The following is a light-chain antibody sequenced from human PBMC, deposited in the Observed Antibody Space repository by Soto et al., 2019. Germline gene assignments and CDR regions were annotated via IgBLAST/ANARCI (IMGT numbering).Light chain of an antibody. CDR1: SRDVCGHNY. CDR3: SSYTSSTNLDVV. CDR2: EVT. V-gene: IGLV2-14*01. J-gene: IGLJ7*01. Sequence: QSALTQPASVSGSPGKSVTISCTGTSRDVCGHNYVSWYQQHPGTAPKLMIYEVTNRPSGVSNRCSGSKSGNTASLTISGLQDEDEADYYCSSYTSSTNLDVVFGGGTQLTVL.